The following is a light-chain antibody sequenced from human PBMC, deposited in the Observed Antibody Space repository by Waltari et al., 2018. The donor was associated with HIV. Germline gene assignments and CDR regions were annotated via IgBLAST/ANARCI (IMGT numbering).Light chain of an antibody. Sequence: DIQMTQSPSSLSASIGDRVTITCRASQSVNRKLNWYQQKSGKAPNLRISAASTLRSGVPSRFSGCGSGVDFTLTISSLQPEDFAFYFCQQTYSTPYSFGQGTKVEIK. CDR1: QSVNRK. CDR3: QQTYSTPYS. J-gene: IGKJ2*01. CDR2: AAS. V-gene: IGKV1-39*01.